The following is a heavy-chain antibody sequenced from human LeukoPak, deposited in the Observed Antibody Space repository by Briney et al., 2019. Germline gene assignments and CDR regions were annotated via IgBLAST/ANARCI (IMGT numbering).Heavy chain of an antibody. CDR2: INPSGSST. D-gene: IGHD3-10*01. V-gene: IGHV1-46*01. CDR1: GYSFTSHY. Sequence: ASVKVSCKASGYSFTSHYMHWVRQAPGQGLEWLGLINPSGSSTLYAQKFQGRVTMTRDMSTTTDYMELSSLRSEDTAVYHCARDLFYSVSGTYYNVGRVFNYWGQGTLVTVSS. CDR3: ARDLFYSVSGTYYNVGRVFNY. J-gene: IGHJ4*02.